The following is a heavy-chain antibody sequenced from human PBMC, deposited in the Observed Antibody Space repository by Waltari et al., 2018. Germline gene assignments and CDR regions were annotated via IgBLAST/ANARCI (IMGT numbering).Heavy chain of an antibody. CDR3: AAMEIDY. D-gene: IGHD5-18*01. CDR1: GFTFDDYA. J-gene: IGHJ4*02. V-gene: IGHV3-9*01. Sequence: EVQLVESGGGLVQPGRSLRLSCAASGFTFDDYAMHWVRQAPGKGLEWVSGISWNSGSIGYADSVKGRFTISRDNAKNSLYLQMNSLRAEDTAVYYCAAMEIDYWGQGTLVTVSS. CDR2: ISWNSGSI.